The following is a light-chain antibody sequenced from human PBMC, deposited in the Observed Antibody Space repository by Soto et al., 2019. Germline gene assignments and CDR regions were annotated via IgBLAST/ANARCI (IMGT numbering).Light chain of an antibody. J-gene: IGKJ4*01. CDR1: QSVSSS. Sequence: EVVMTQSPATLSVSPGERVTLSCRASQSVSSSLAWYQQKPGQAPRLLIYGASTRATGIPARFSGSGSGTEFTLTISSLQSEDFAVYYCQQYNIWPPLTFGGGTKVEIK. CDR3: QQYNIWPPLT. V-gene: IGKV3-15*01. CDR2: GAS.